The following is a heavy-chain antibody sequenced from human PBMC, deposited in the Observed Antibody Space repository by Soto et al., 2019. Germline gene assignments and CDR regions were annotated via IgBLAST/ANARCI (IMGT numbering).Heavy chain of an antibody. CDR1: GGSISSGGYS. J-gene: IGHJ4*02. V-gene: IGHV4-30-2*01. Sequence: PXETLSLTCAASGGSISSGGYSWSWIRQPPGKGLEWIGYIYHSGSTYYNPSLKSRVTISVDRSKNQFSLKLSSVTAADTAVYYCARAVPYSSSWCVDYWGQGTLVTVSS. CDR3: ARAVPYSSSWCVDY. D-gene: IGHD6-13*01. CDR2: IYHSGST.